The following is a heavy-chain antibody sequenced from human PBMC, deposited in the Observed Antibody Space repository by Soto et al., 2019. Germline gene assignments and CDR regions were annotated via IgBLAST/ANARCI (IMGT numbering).Heavy chain of an antibody. Sequence: SETLSLTCTVSGGSISSYYWSWIRQPPGKGLERIGYIYYSGSTNYNPSLKSRVTISVDTSKNQFSLKLSSVTAADTAVYYCARLAITFGGVIDHYFDYWGQGTLVTVS. J-gene: IGHJ4*02. D-gene: IGHD3-16*02. CDR1: GGSISSYY. V-gene: IGHV4-59*08. CDR3: ARLAITFGGVIDHYFDY. CDR2: IYYSGST.